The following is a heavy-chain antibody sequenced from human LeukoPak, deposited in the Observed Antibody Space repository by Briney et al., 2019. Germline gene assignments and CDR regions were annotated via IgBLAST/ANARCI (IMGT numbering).Heavy chain of an antibody. V-gene: IGHV3-23*01. Sequence: GGSLRLSCAASGFTFSSNAMSWVRQAPGKGLEWVSVISGSGGITFYADSVKGRFAISRDNSKNTLYLQMNTVRAEDTAVYYCAKDRGYDFSYGMDVWGQGTTVTVSS. CDR2: ISGSGGIT. CDR3: AKDRGYDFSYGMDV. CDR1: GFTFSSNA. D-gene: IGHD5-12*01. J-gene: IGHJ6*02.